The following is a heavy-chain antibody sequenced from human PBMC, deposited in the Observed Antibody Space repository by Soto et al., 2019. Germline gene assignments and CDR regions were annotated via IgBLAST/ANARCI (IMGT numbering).Heavy chain of an antibody. J-gene: IGHJ4*02. CDR2: IYYSGTT. CDR3: ARTTAVPNTLRSRYYFDY. V-gene: IGHV4-61*01. CDR1: GASVSDKTFY. Sequence: QVQLQESGPGLLKPSETLSLTCSVSGASVSDKTFYWSWLRQSPGKGLEWIGYIYYSGTTNYNPSLKGRFTISVDTSKNQFSLRLNSMTAADTALYYCARTTAVPNTLRSRYYFDYWGQGMLVTVSS. D-gene: IGHD4-17*01.